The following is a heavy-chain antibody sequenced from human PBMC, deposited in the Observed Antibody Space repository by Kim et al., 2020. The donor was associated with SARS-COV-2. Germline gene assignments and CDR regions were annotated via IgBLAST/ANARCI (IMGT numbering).Heavy chain of an antibody. CDR2: IIPILQTV. Sequence: SVKVSCKASGGTFSDFPISWVRQAPGEGPEWMGKIIPILQTVTYAQTFQGRVTITADRSTNTAYMELSSLRSDDTAVYYCASPNRPSSIGHHYFFDYWG. V-gene: IGHV1-69*08. D-gene: IGHD2-2*01. CDR3: ASPNRPSSIGHHYFFDY. CDR1: GGTFSDFP. J-gene: IGHJ4*01.